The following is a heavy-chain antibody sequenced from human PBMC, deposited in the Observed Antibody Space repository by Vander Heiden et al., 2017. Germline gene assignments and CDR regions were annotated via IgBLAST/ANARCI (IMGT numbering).Heavy chain of an antibody. V-gene: IGHV3-74*01. CDR3: ARGNYGMDV. CDR1: GFTFGQYY. J-gene: IGHJ6*02. CDR2: INSDGSIT. Sequence: EVQLVESGGGSVKPGGSRRLSCAGSGFTFGQYYIHWMRQAPGKGLVWVSNINSDGSITNYADSARGRFTISRDNARSTVYLQMNDLRAEDTAVYYCARGNYGMDVWGQGSTVTVSS.